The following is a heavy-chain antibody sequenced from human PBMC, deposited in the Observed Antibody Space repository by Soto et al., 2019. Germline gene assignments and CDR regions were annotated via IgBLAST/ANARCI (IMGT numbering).Heavy chain of an antibody. V-gene: IGHV3-30*18. CDR3: AKDSNVSPRPRGFDP. CDR2: RSYDGIII. J-gene: IGHJ5*02. D-gene: IGHD6-6*01. CDR1: GFTFSSYG. Sequence: PGGSLRLSCAASGFTFSSYGLHWVRQAPGKGLEWVAVRSYDGIIIYYGDSVKGRFTISRDNSRNTLYLQMNSLIVEDTAVYYCAKDSNVSPRPRGFDPWGQGTLVTVSS.